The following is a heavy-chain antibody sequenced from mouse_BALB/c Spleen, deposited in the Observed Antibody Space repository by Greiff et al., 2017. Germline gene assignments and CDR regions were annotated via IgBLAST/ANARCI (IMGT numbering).Heavy chain of an antibody. CDR1: GYTFTSYW. D-gene: IGHD2-3*01. Sequence: VQLQQSGTVLARPGASVKMSCKASGYTFTSYWMHWVKQRPGQGLEWIGAIYPGNSDTSYNQKFKGKAKLTAVTSTSTAYMELSSLTNEDSAVYYCTRSDGYYSFFDYWGQGTTLTVSS. J-gene: IGHJ2*01. CDR3: TRSDGYYSFFDY. V-gene: IGHV1-5*01. CDR2: IYPGNSDT.